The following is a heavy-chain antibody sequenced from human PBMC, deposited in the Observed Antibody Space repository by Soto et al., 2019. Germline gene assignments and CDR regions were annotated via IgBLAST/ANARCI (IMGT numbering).Heavy chain of an antibody. D-gene: IGHD1-7*01. Sequence: QVQLVESGGGVVQPGRSLRLSCAASGFTFSSYGMHWVRQAPGKGLEWVAVIWYDGSNKYYADSVKGRFTISRDNSKNTLYLQMNSLRAEVTAVYYCAREAGTTRYYGMDVWGQGTTVTVSS. CDR1: GFTFSSYG. CDR2: IWYDGSNK. J-gene: IGHJ6*02. CDR3: AREAGTTRYYGMDV. V-gene: IGHV3-33*01.